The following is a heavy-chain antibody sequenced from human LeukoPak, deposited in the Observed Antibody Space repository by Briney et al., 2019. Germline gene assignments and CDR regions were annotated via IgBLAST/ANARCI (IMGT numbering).Heavy chain of an antibody. D-gene: IGHD2-15*01. J-gene: IGHJ4*02. CDR1: GYSISSGYY. CDR2: IYHSGII. Sequence: PSETLSLTCTVSGYSISSGYYWGWVRQPPGKGLEWIGNIYHSGIIYYNPSLKSRVTISVDTSKNQFSLKLNSVTAADTAVYYCARVPYCSGGSCHFRGFDYWGQGVLVTVSS. V-gene: IGHV4-38-2*02. CDR3: ARVPYCSGGSCHFRGFDY.